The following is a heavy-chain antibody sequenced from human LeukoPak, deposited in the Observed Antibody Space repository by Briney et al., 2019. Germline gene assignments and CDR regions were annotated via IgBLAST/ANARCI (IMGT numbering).Heavy chain of an antibody. J-gene: IGHJ3*02. Sequence: GGSLRLSCTASGFTFGDYAMSWFRQAPGKGLEWVANIKQDGSEKYYVDSVKGRFTISRDNAKNSLYLQMNSLRAEDTAVYYCARPTARLVTDAFDIWGQGTMVTVSS. V-gene: IGHV3-7*01. CDR3: ARPTARLVTDAFDI. D-gene: IGHD3-9*01. CDR2: IKQDGSEK. CDR1: GFTFGDYA.